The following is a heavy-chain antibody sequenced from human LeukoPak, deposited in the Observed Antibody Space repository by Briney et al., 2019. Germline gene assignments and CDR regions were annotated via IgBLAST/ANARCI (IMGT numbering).Heavy chain of an antibody. D-gene: IGHD2-2*01. CDR2: ISSSSGTI. Sequence: GGSLRLSCEASGFTFSSYEMSWVRQAPGKGLEWVSYISSSSGTIYYAQSVKGRVTISRDNAKNSLYLQMNSLRAEDTAVYYCARGAYCSSTSCPTGYYGMDVWGQGTTVTVSS. J-gene: IGHJ6*02. CDR1: GFTFSSYE. V-gene: IGHV3-48*03. CDR3: ARGAYCSSTSCPTGYYGMDV.